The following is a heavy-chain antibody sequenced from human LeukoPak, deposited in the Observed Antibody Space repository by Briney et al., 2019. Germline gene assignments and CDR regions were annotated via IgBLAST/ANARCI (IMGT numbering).Heavy chain of an antibody. CDR1: GSTFTDYY. J-gene: IGHJ3*02. Sequence: ASVKVSCTASGSTFTDYYLHWVRQAPGQGLEWMGRINPNSGGTNYAQKFQGRVTMTRDTSISTAYMELSSLRSDDTAVYYCARVPSWIQLWLIRGGSAFDIWGQGTMVTVSS. CDR3: ARVPSWIQLWLIRGGSAFDI. V-gene: IGHV1-2*06. CDR2: INPNSGGT. D-gene: IGHD5-18*01.